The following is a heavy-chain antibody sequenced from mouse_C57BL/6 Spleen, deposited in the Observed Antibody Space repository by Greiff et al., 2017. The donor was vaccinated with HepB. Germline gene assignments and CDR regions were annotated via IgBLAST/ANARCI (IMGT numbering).Heavy chain of an antibody. J-gene: IGHJ4*01. Sequence: VKLVESGPGLVQPSQSLSITCTVSGFSLTSYGVHWVRQSPGKGLEWLGVIWRGGSTDYNAAFMSRLSITKDNSKSQVFFKMNSLQADDTAIYYCAKKDSNYVYAMDYWGQGTSVTVSS. CDR2: IWRGGST. CDR1: GFSLTSYG. D-gene: IGHD2-5*01. V-gene: IGHV2-5*01. CDR3: AKKDSNYVYAMDY.